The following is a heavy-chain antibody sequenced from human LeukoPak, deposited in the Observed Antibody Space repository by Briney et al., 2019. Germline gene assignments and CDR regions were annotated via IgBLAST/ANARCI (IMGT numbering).Heavy chain of an antibody. CDR1: GYTFTGYY. CDR3: ARGPYPHSENWFDP. Sequence: ASVKVSCKASGYTFTGYYMHWVRQAPGQGLEWMGWINPNSGGTNYAQKFQGRVTMTRDTSISTAYMELSRLRSDDTAVYYCARGPYPHSENWFDPWGQGTLVTVSS. CDR2: INPNSGGT. D-gene: IGHD2-21*01. V-gene: IGHV1-2*02. J-gene: IGHJ5*02.